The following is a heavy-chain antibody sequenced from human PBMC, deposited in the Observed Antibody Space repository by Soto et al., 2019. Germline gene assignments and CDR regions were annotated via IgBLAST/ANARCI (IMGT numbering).Heavy chain of an antibody. CDR1: GFTFSSYS. D-gene: IGHD3-10*01. V-gene: IGHV3-48*01. CDR3: ARDGGAGASYYYGMDV. Sequence: GGSLRLSCAAPGFTFSSYSMKWVRPAPGKGLEWVSYISSSSSTIYYADSVKGRFTISRDNSKNTLYLQMNSLRAEDTAVYYCARDGGAGASYYYGMDVWGQGTTVTVSS. CDR2: ISSSSSTI. J-gene: IGHJ6*02.